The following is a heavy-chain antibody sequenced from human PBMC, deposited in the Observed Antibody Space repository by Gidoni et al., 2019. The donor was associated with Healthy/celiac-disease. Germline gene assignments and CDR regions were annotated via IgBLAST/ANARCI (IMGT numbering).Heavy chain of an antibody. V-gene: IGHV3-30*18. CDR3: AKDHRMTSYYYYGMDV. J-gene: IGHJ6*02. D-gene: IGHD2-21*02. Sequence: QVQLVESGGGVVQPGRSLRLSCAASGFTFSSHGMHWVRQAPGKGLEWVAVISYDGSNKYYADSVKGRFTISRDNSKNTLYLQMNSLRAEDTAVYYCAKDHRMTSYYYYGMDVWGQGTTVTVSS. CDR2: ISYDGSNK. CDR1: GFTFSSHG.